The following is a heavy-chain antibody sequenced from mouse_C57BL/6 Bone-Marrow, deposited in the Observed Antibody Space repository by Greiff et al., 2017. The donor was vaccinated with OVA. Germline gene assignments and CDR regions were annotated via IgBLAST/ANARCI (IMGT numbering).Heavy chain of an antibody. CDR1: GYTFTNYW. Sequence: QVQLQQSGAELVRPGTSVKMSCKASGYTFTNYWIGWAKQRPGHGLEWIGDIYPGGGYTNYNEKFNGKATLTADKSSSTAYMQCSSLTSEDSAIYYGARSRTGTVWYFDVWGTGTTVTVSS. CDR2: IYPGGGYT. CDR3: ARSRTGTVWYFDV. J-gene: IGHJ1*03. V-gene: IGHV1-63*01. D-gene: IGHD4-1*01.